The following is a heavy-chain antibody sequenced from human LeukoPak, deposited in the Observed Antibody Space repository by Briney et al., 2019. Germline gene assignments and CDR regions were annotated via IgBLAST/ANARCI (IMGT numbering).Heavy chain of an antibody. J-gene: IGHJ3*02. CDR3: ARVRLERRRIAFDI. V-gene: IGHV4-34*01. Sequence: PSETLSLTCAVSGGSFSGYYWSWIRQPPGKGLEWIGEINHSGSTNYNPSLKSRVTISVDTSKNQLSLKLSSVTAADTAVYYCARVRLERRRIAFDIWGQGTMVTVSS. D-gene: IGHD1-1*01. CDR2: INHSGST. CDR1: GGSFSGYY.